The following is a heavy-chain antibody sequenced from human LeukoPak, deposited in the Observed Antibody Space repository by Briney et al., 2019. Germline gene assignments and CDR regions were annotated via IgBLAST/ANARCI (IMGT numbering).Heavy chain of an antibody. Sequence: GGSLRLSCAASGFTFSGFAMSWVRRTPGKGLEWVSGISGSGDNTLYADSVKGRFTISRDNSKNTLYLQMNSLRAEDTAVYYCAKESYYDSSGSDYWGQGTLVTVSS. D-gene: IGHD3-22*01. J-gene: IGHJ4*02. CDR2: ISGSGDNT. CDR3: AKESYYDSSGSDY. V-gene: IGHV3-23*01. CDR1: GFTFSGFA.